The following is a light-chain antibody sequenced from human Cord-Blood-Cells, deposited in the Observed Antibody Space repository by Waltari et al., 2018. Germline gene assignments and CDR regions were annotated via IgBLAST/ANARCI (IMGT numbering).Light chain of an antibody. CDR3: SSYAGSNNVV. V-gene: IGLV2-8*01. CDR2: EVS. CDR1: SSDVGGHNY. J-gene: IGLJ2*01. Sequence: QSALTQPPSASGSPGHSVTIPCTRTSSDVGGHNYVSWYQQHPGKAPKLMIYEVSKRPSGVPDRFSGSKSGNTASLTVSGLQAEDEADYYCSSYAGSNNVVFGGGTKLTVL.